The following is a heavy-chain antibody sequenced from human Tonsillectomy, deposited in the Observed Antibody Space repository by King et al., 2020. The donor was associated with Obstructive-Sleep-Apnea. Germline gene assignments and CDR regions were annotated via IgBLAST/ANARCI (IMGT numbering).Heavy chain of an antibody. CDR2: ISAYIVTT. CDR1: GNTFTSYG. D-gene: IGHD3-10*01. Sequence: QLVQSGAEVKKPGASVKFSCKASGNTFTSYGISWVRRAPGQGLKWMGWISAYIVTTTNAQKPQARVTIPTDTSTSTAYMELRSLRSDDTAVYYCARNALRDLWFGEHPDYWGQGTLVTVSS. CDR3: ARNALRDLWFGEHPDY. J-gene: IGHJ4*02. V-gene: IGHV1-18*04.